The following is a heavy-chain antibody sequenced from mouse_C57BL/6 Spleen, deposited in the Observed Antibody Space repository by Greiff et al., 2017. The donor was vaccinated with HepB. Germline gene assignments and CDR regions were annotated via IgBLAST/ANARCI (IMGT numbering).Heavy chain of an antibody. D-gene: IGHD1-1*01. CDR3: ARSPYYDGSFPWYVDV. CDR2: IYIGNGYT. V-gene: IGHV1-58*01. J-gene: IGHJ1*03. Sequence: VQLQQSGAELVRPGSSVKMSCKTSGYTFTSYGINWVKQRPGQGLEWIGYIYIGNGYTEYNEKFKGKATLTSDTSSSTAYMQLSSLTSEDSAIYFCARSPYYDGSFPWYVDVWGTGTTVTVSS. CDR1: GYTFTSYG.